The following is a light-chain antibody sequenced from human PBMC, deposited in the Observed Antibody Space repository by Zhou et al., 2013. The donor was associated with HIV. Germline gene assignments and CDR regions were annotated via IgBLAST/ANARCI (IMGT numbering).Light chain of an antibody. CDR1: QSISTW. V-gene: IGKV1-5*03. CDR2: QAS. J-gene: IGKJ1*01. CDR3: QQYSVNSRT. Sequence: IQLTQSPSSLSASVGDRVTITCRASQSISTWLAWFQQKPGKAPKLLIYQASTLHGGVPSRFSGSGSGTDFTLTISSLQPDDFATYYCQQYSVNSRTFGQGTKVEI.